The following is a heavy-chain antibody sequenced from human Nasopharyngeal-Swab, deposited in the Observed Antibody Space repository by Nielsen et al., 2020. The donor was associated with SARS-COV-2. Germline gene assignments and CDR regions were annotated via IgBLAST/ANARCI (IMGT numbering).Heavy chain of an antibody. D-gene: IGHD4-11*01. J-gene: IGHJ6*02. V-gene: IGHV3-74*01. CDR2: INSDGSST. CDR1: GFTFSSYW. CDR3: AREFSKDYSNYYYGMDV. Sequence: LKISCAASGFTFSSYWMHWVRQAPGKGLAWVSRINSDGSSTSYADSVKGRFTISRDNAKNTLYLQMNSLRAEDTAVYYCAREFSKDYSNYYYGMDVWGQGTTVTVSS.